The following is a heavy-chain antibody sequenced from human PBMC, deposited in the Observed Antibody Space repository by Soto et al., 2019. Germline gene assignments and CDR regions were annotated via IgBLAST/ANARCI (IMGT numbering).Heavy chain of an antibody. J-gene: IGHJ6*02. CDR1: GFSFDDYA. CDR3: AKSTGGSANGMGV. Sequence: EVQVVESGGGLVQPGRSLRLSCAASGFSFDDYAMHWVRQAPGKGLEWVSGMSWNSGTIGYADSVKCRFTISRDNAKNSLYLQMNSLRAEDTALYYCAKSTGGSANGMGVWGQGTTVSVSS. CDR2: MSWNSGTI. V-gene: IGHV3-9*01. D-gene: IGHD2-8*02.